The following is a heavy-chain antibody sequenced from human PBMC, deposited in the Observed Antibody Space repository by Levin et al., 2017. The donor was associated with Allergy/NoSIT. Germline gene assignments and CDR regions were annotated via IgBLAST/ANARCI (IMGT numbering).Heavy chain of an antibody. V-gene: IGHV3-53*01. CDR1: GFTVSSHY. J-gene: IGHJ3*02. CDR3: ARDLGGDYGRAI. CDR2: IYSGGST. Sequence: GESLKISCAASGFTVSSHYMSWVRQAPGKGLEWVSVIYSGGSTYYADSVKGRFTISRDNSKNTLYLQMNSLRAEDTAVYYCARDLGGDYGRAIWGQGTMDTVSS. D-gene: IGHD4-17*01.